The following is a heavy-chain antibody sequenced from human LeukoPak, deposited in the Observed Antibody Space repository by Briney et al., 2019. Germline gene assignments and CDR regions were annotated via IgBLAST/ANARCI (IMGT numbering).Heavy chain of an antibody. J-gene: IGHJ6*03. CDR1: DGPIRSHY. D-gene: IGHD6-6*01. CDR2: ISNSGST. Sequence: SETLSLTCTVSDGPIRSHYWTWIRQSPLKGLEWIGDISNSGSTKYNPSLKSRVTISIDTSKSQFSLRLTSVTAADTAVYYCGRDALVGYFSYYYIDVWGKGTPVTVSS. CDR3: GRDALVGYFSYYYIDV. V-gene: IGHV4-59*11.